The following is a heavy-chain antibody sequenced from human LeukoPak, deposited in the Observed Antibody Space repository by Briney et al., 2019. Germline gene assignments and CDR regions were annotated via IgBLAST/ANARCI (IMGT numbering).Heavy chain of an antibody. J-gene: IGHJ4*02. V-gene: IGHV5-51*01. CDR3: ASARHGDYVWDY. CDR1: GYSFTYW. CDR2: IYSGDSHI. Sequence: GESLKISCKGSGYSFTYWIGWVRQMPGKGLEWMGIIYSGDSHIKYSPSFQGRVTISVDNSISTAYLQWSSLEASDTAMYYCASARHGDYVWDYWGQGTLVTVSS. D-gene: IGHD4-17*01.